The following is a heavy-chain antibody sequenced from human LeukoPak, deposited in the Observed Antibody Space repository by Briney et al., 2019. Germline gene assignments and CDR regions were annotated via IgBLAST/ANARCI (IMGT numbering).Heavy chain of an antibody. J-gene: IGHJ4*02. CDR1: GFTFSSYG. CDR2: IWYDGSNK. CDR3: ARSRGDF. V-gene: IGHV3-33*01. Sequence: GGSLRLSCAASGFTFSSYGMHWVRQAPGKGLEWVVVIWYDGSNKYYADSVKGRFTISRDNSKNTLYLQMNSLRAEDTAVYYCARSRGDFWGQGTLVTVSS.